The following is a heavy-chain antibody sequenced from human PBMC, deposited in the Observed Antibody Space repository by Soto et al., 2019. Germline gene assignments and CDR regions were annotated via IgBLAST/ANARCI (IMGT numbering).Heavy chain of an antibody. CDR2: VNHSGEA. V-gene: IGHV4-34*01. J-gene: IGHJ5*01. Sequence: PNGVVGGSCVDFDGSRVRQHPGKGLGWIGEVNHSGEATYNPSLQSRVTISLDTTNNHFSLKMTSVTAADTAIYFCARAERFPRSWFDSWGQGTHGTVSS. D-gene: IGHD3-10*01. CDR3: ARAERFPRSWFDS. CDR1: GGSCVDFD.